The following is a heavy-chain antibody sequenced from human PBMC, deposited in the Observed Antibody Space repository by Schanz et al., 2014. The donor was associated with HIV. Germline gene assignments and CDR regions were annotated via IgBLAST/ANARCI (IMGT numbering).Heavy chain of an antibody. CDR2: IKQDGSEK. CDR3: ATAAVTDYSDN. V-gene: IGHV3-7*01. CDR1: GITFSTSG. J-gene: IGHJ4*02. D-gene: IGHD4-17*01. Sequence: VQLVESGGGVVQPGRSLRLSCAASGITFSTSGMHWVRQAPGKGLEWGANIKQDGSEKYYVDSVKGRFTISRDNAKNSLHLQMNSLRAEDTAVYYCATAAVTDYSDNWGQGTLVTVSS.